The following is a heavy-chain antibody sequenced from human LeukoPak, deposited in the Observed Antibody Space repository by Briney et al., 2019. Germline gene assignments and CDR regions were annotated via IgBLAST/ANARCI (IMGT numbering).Heavy chain of an antibody. D-gene: IGHD2-21*02. J-gene: IGHJ4*02. Sequence: GGSLRLSCAASGFTFSDYYMSWIRQAPGKGLEWVSYISSSGSTIYYADSVKGRFTISRDNAKNSLYLQMNSLRAEDTALYYCARERYCGGDCYSFDYWGQGTLVTVSS. CDR2: ISSSGSTI. CDR1: GFTFSDYY. CDR3: ARERYCGGDCYSFDY. V-gene: IGHV3-11*01.